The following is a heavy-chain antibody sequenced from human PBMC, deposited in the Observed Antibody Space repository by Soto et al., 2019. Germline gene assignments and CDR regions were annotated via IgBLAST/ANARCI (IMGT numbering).Heavy chain of an antibody. CDR2: VYHSGST. V-gene: IGHV4-30-2*01. CDR1: GGSISSGGYY. D-gene: IGHD2-15*01. J-gene: IGHJ4*02. Sequence: QLQLQESGSGLVKPSQTLSLTCAVSGGSISSGGYYWSWIRQPPGKGLEWIGYVYHSGSTYYNPSLKSRVTISVERSKNQVSLKLSSVTAAGTAVYYCARALVVVAATPGYWGQGTLVTVPS. CDR3: ARALVVVAATPGY.